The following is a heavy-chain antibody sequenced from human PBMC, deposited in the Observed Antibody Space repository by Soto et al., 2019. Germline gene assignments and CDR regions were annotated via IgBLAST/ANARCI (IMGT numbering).Heavy chain of an antibody. V-gene: IGHV1-3*01. CDR2: INAGNGTT. D-gene: IGHD1-7*01. CDR3: ARVTGTYYYYGMDV. Sequence: ASVKVSCEACGDSFTSYAMHWVRQAPGQRLEWMGGINAGNGTTKYSQKFQGRVTITADESTSTAYMELSSLRSEDTAVYYCARVTGTYYYYGMDVWGQGTTVTVS. CDR1: GDSFTSYA. J-gene: IGHJ6*02.